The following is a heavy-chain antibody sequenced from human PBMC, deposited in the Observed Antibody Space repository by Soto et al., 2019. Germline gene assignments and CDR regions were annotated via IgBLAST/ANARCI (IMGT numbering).Heavy chain of an antibody. CDR3: ARLMEFYGDYGKDSFDY. J-gene: IGHJ4*02. CDR2: IYFIGNT. V-gene: IGHV4-39*01. CDR1: GGSINNSNYY. D-gene: IGHD4-17*01. Sequence: QLQESGPGLVKPSETLSLTCSVSGGSINNSNYYWAWFRQPPGKGLEWIGCIYFIGNTYYSPSLKSRLSISVDSSKNQFSLGLSSVTAADTAVYYCARLMEFYGDYGKDSFDYWGQGTRVTVSS.